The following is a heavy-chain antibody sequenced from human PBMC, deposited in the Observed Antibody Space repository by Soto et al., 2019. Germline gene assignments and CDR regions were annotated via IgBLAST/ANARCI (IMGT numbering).Heavy chain of an antibody. CDR3: AIVLSGVEEKGDAFDI. J-gene: IGHJ3*02. CDR1: GYTFTGYY. Sequence: ASVKVSCKASGYTFTGYYMHWVRQAPGQGLEWMGWINPNSGGTNYAHKFQGWVNMTRDTSISTAYMELSRLRSDATAVYYCAIVLSGVEEKGDAFDIWGQGTMVTVSS. D-gene: IGHD5-12*01. CDR2: INPNSGGT. V-gene: IGHV1-2*04.